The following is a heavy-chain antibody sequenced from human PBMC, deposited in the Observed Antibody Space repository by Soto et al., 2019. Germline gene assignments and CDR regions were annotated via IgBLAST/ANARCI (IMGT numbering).Heavy chain of an antibody. Sequence: SETLSLTCTVSGDSMTSGDYSWSWIRQPPGKGLEWLGYIYRTGNTHYSPSLKSRVSISQDRSKNQFSLELTSVTAADTAVYYCARGDYQYSIDYWGQGTLVTVS. CDR3: ARGDYQYSIDY. CDR1: GDSMTSGDYS. D-gene: IGHD2-2*01. CDR2: IYRTGNT. V-gene: IGHV4-30-2*01. J-gene: IGHJ4*02.